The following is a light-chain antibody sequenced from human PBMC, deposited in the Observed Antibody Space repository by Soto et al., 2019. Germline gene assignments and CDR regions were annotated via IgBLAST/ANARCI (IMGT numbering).Light chain of an antibody. CDR3: RQYGYALGFA. V-gene: IGKV3-20*01. Sequence: IVLTPSPGPLSLSPEERATLSCRASQSVSSNFLAWYQEKPGQAPRLLIYGAASRATGIPDRFSGSGSGTDFTLTISRLEPEDFAVYYCRQYGYALGFAFGGGTKVDIK. CDR1: QSVSSNF. CDR2: GAA. J-gene: IGKJ4*01.